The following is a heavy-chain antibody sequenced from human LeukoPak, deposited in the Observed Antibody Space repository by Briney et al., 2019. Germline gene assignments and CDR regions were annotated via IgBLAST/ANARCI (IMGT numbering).Heavy chain of an antibody. J-gene: IGHJ5*02. CDR3: ARGVEDIVVVPGNWFDP. Sequence: SETLSLTCTVSGGSISSYYWSWIRQPAGKGLEWIGRIYTSGSTNYNPSLKSRVTMSVHTSKNQFSLKLSSVTAADTAVYYCARGVEDIVVVPGNWFDPWGQGTLVTVSS. V-gene: IGHV4-4*07. CDR2: IYTSGST. CDR1: GGSISSYY. D-gene: IGHD2-2*01.